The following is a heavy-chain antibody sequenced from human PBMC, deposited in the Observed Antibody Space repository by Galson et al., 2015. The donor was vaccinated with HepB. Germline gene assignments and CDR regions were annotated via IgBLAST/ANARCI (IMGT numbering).Heavy chain of an antibody. J-gene: IGHJ6*02. CDR1: GFTFDDYA. CDR2: ISWNSGSI. CDR3: AKEGVGYYYYGMDV. V-gene: IGHV3-9*01. Sequence: SLRLSCAASGFTFDDYAMHWVRQAPGKGLEWVSGISWNSGSIGCADSVKGRFTISRDNAKNSLYLQMNSLRAEDTALYYCAKEGVGYYYYGMDVWGQGTTVTVSS. D-gene: IGHD3-3*01.